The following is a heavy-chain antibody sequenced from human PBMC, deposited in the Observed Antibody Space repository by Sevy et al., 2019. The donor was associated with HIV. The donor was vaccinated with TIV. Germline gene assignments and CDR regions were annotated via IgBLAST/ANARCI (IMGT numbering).Heavy chain of an antibody. CDR2: ISYDGSIK. Sequence: GGSLRLSCAASGFTFSSYAMNWVRQAPGKGLEWVAVISYDGSIKYSADSVKGRFTISRDNSKNRLFLQMNSLRPEDTAVYYCAGERTYYYDSSGSDYGYYGMDVWGQGATVTVSS. CDR3: AGERTYYYDSSGSDYGYYGMDV. J-gene: IGHJ6*02. V-gene: IGHV3-30*04. D-gene: IGHD3-22*01. CDR1: GFTFSSYA.